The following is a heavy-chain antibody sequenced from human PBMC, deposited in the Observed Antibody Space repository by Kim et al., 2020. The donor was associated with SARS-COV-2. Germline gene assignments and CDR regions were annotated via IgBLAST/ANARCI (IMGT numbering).Heavy chain of an antibody. CDR2: INPSGGST. J-gene: IGHJ5*02. Sequence: ASVKVSCKASGYTFTSYYMHWVRQAPGQGLEWMGIINPSGGSTSYAQKFQGRVTMTRDTSTSTVYMELSSLRSEDTAVYYCASGYYYDSSGPHNWFDPWGQGTLVTVSS. D-gene: IGHD3-22*01. CDR1: GYTFTSYY. CDR3: ASGYYYDSSGPHNWFDP. V-gene: IGHV1-46*01.